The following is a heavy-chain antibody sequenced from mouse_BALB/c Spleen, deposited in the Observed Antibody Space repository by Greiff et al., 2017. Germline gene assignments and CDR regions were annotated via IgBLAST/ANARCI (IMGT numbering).Heavy chain of an antibody. CDR1: GYTFTSYV. CDR3: AKRGRYDGYAMDY. V-gene: IGHV1-14*01. Sequence: VQLKESGPELVKPGASVKMSCKASGYTFTSYVMHWVKQKPGQGLEWIGYINPYNDGTKYNEKFKGKATLTSDKSSSTAYMELSSLTSEDSAVYYCAKRGRYDGYAMDYWGQGTSVTVSS. D-gene: IGHD2-14*01. J-gene: IGHJ4*01. CDR2: INPYNDGT.